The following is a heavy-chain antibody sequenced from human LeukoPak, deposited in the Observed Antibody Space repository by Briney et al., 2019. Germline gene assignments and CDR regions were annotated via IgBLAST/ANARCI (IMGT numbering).Heavy chain of an antibody. CDR1: GFTFSSYA. CDR3: AKEGLLRSSGGGADY. Sequence: GRSLRLSCAASGFTFSSYAMSWVRQAPGKGLEWVSAISGSGGSTYYADSVKGRFTISRDNSKNTLYLQMNSLRAEDTAVYYCAKEGLLRSSGGGADYWGQGTLVTVSS. V-gene: IGHV3-23*01. CDR2: ISGSGGST. D-gene: IGHD3-16*01. J-gene: IGHJ4*02.